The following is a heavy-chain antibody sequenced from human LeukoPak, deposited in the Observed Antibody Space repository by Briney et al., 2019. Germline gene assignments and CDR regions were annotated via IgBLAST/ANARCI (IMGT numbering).Heavy chain of an antibody. CDR3: ARSYYGSGSYYYYFDY. J-gene: IGHJ4*02. CDR2: IIPILGIT. Sequence: SVKVSCKPSGGTFSDYAFSWVRQAPGQGLEWVARIIPILGITNSALKFRGRVTITADNSTSTAYMELSSLTSEDTAVYYCARSYYGSGSYYYYFDYWAQGTLVTVS. D-gene: IGHD3-10*01. CDR1: GGTFSDYA. V-gene: IGHV1-69*04.